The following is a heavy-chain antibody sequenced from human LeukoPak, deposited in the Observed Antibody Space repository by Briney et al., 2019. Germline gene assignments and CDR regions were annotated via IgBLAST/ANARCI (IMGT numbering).Heavy chain of an antibody. Sequence: SETLSLTCTVSGGSISGYYWSWIRQPPGKGLEWIGYIYNSGSTNYNPSLKSRVTISLDTSKNQFSLKLSSVTAADTAVYYCARRGEYCSSTSCPLDVWGQGTTVTVS. V-gene: IGHV4-59*08. CDR2: IYNSGST. CDR1: GGSISGYY. J-gene: IGHJ6*02. D-gene: IGHD2-2*01. CDR3: ARRGEYCSSTSCPLDV.